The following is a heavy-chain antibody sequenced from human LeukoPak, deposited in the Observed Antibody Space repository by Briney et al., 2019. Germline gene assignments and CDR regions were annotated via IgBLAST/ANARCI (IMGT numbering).Heavy chain of an antibody. V-gene: IGHV3-30-3*01. CDR3: ARVRFGELLSGAFDI. Sequence: PGRSLRLSCAASGFTFSSYAMHWVRQAPGKGLEWVAVISYDGSNKYYADSVKGRFTISRDNSKNTLYLQMNSLRAEGTAVYYCARVRFGELLSGAFDIWGQGTMVTVSS. CDR1: GFTFSSYA. J-gene: IGHJ3*02. D-gene: IGHD3-10*01. CDR2: ISYDGSNK.